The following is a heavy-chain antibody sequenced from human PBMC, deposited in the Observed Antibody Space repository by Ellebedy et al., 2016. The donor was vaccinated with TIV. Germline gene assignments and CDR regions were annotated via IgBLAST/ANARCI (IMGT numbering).Heavy chain of an antibody. J-gene: IGHJ4*02. CDR2: ISSSGSTI. CDR3: ARDRDYYDILTGYYTEGWVDY. V-gene: IGHV3-11*04. Sequence: GESLKISCAASGFTFSDYYMSWIRQAPGKGLEWVSYISSSGSTIYYVDSVKGRFTISRDNAKNSLYLQMNSLRAEDTAVYYCARDRDYYDILTGYYTEGWVDYWGQGTLVTVSS. CDR1: GFTFSDYY. D-gene: IGHD3-9*01.